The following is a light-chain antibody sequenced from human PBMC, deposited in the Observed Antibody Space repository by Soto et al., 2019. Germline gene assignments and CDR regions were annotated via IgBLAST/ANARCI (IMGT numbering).Light chain of an antibody. J-gene: IGKJ1*01. CDR3: QQYYSTRT. CDR1: QSVLYSSNNKNY. V-gene: IGKV4-1*01. Sequence: DIVMTQSPDSLAVSLGERATINCKSSQSVLYSSNNKNYLAWYQQKPGQPPKLLIYWTSTRESGVPDRFSGNGSGTDFALTSSSLQPEDVAVYYCQQYYSTRTFGQGTKVEIK. CDR2: WTS.